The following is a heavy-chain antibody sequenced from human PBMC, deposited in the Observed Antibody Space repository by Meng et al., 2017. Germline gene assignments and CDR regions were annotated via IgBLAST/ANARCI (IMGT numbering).Heavy chain of an antibody. J-gene: IGHJ4*02. CDR3: ARGSRGPTMVRGVVFKV. Sequence: GSLRLSCTVSGGSISSYYWSWIRQPPGKGLEWIGEINHSGSTNYNPSLKSRVTISVDTSKNQFSLKLSSVTAADTAVYYCARGSRGPTMVRGVVFKVWGQGTLVTVSS. CDR2: INHSGST. D-gene: IGHD3-10*01. CDR1: GGSISSYY. V-gene: IGHV4-34*01.